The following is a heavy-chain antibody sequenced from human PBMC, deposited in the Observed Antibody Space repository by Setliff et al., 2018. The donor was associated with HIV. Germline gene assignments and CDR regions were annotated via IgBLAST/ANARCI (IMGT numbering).Heavy chain of an antibody. CDR1: GGSISSGGFS. CDR2: IYHNGST. CDR3: AREVDYCSGLTCYSNGIDV. Sequence: SETLSLTCAVSGGSISSGGFSWSWVRQPPGKGQEWIGYIYHNGSTYYNPSLKSRVTISVDRSKNQFSLKLNSVTDADTAVYYCAREVDYCSGLTCYSNGIDVWGPGTMVTVSS. V-gene: IGHV4-30-2*01. J-gene: IGHJ6*02. D-gene: IGHD2-15*01.